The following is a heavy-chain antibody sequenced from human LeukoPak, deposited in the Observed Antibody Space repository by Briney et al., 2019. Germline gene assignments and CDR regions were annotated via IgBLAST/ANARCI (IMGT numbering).Heavy chain of an antibody. V-gene: IGHV3-43D*04. D-gene: IGHD3-3*01. CDR1: GFIFHDYV. CDR2: ISSDGTAT. CDR3: AKDIGLTMGGPFYDFWSGYGPGV. J-gene: IGHJ6*04. Sequence: AGGSLRLSCVASGFIFHDYVMHWVRQAPGKGLEWVSLISSDGTATYYADSVRGRFTISRDNYKNSLDLQMNSLTVEDTALYYCAKDIGLTMGGPFYDFWSGYGPGVWGKGTTVTVSS.